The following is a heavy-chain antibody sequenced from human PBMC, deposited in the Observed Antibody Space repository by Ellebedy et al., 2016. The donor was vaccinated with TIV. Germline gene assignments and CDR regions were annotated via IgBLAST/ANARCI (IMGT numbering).Heavy chain of an antibody. D-gene: IGHD3-10*01. V-gene: IGHV3-23*01. CDR1: GFTLSDYS. CDR3: ATDEGIY. CDR2: ISFGGEST. J-gene: IGHJ4*02. Sequence: PGGSLRLSCAASGFTLSDYSMSWVRQAPGKGLEWVAGISFGGESTYYPDSVKGRFTISRDNSKNTVYLQMDSLRAEDTAVYYCATDEGIYWGQGTLVTVSS.